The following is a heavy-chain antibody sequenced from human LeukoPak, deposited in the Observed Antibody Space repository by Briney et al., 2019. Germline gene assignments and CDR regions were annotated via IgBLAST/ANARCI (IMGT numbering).Heavy chain of an antibody. CDR3: TSGLRDFDWSMKTETYFDY. J-gene: IGHJ4*02. Sequence: GGSLRLSCAASGFTFSNAWMSWVRQAPGKGLEWVGRIKSKTDGGTTDYAAPVKGRFTISRDDSKNTLYLQMNSLKTEDTAVYYCTSGLRDFDWSMKTETYFDYWGQGILVTVSS. D-gene: IGHD3-9*01. CDR2: IKSKTDGGTT. V-gene: IGHV3-15*01. CDR1: GFTFSNAW.